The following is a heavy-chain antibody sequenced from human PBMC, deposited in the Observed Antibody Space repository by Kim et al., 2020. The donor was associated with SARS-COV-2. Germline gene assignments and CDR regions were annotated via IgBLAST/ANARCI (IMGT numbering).Heavy chain of an antibody. CDR1: GFTFSSYG. J-gene: IGHJ4*02. V-gene: IGHV3-33*01. Sequence: GGSLRLSCAASGFTFSSYGMHWVRQAPGKGLEWVAVIWYDGSNKYYADSVKGRFTISRDNSKNTLYLQMNSLRAEDTAVYYCARTFYGGNGDYFDYWGQGTLVTVSS. CDR2: IWYDGSNK. D-gene: IGHD4-17*01. CDR3: ARTFYGGNGDYFDY.